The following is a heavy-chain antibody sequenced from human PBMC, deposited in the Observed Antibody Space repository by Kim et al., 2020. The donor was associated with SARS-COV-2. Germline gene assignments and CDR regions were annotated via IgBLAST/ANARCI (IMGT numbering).Heavy chain of an antibody. CDR2: IDPSDSYT. CDR1: GYSFTSYW. CDR3: ARRVAVAANFDY. Sequence: GESLKISCKGSGYSFTSYWISWVRQMPGKGLEWMGRIDPSDSYTNYSPSFQGHVTISADKSISTAYLQWSSLKASDTAMYYCARRVAVAANFDYWGQGTLVTVSS. D-gene: IGHD6-19*01. J-gene: IGHJ4*02. V-gene: IGHV5-10-1*01.